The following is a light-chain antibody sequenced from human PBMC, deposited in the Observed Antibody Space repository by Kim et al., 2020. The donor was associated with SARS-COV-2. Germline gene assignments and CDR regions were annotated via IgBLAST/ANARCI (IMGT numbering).Light chain of an antibody. J-gene: IGKJ5*01. V-gene: IGKV3D-15*01. CDR3: QQYNTWLIT. CDR1: QSVSTN. CDR2: GAS. Sequence: VSPGERPTLSCRASQSVSTNLAWYQQQPCQAPRLLIYGASTRATGIPAMFSGSGSGTEFTLTISSLQSEDFAVYYCQQYNTWLITFGQGTRLEIK.